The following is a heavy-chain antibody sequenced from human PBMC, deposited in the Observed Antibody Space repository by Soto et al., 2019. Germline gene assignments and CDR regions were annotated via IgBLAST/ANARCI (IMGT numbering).Heavy chain of an antibody. CDR2: IYHSGST. J-gene: IGHJ4*02. V-gene: IGHV4-39*07. Sequence: SETLSLTCPVSGGSISSNIYYWGWIRQPPGKGLEWIGYIYHSGSTYYNPSLKSRVTISVDRSKNQFSLKLSSVTAADTAVYYCARATAIGYYFDYWCQGTLVTVSS. D-gene: IGHD2-21*02. CDR3: ARATAIGYYFDY. CDR1: GGSISSNIYY.